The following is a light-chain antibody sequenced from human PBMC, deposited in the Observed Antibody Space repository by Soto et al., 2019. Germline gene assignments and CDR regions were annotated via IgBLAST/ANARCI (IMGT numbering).Light chain of an antibody. V-gene: IGLV2-14*01. CDR2: DVS. CDR3: SSYTSSNTHV. Sequence: QSALXQPASVSGSPGQSITISCTGTSSDVGGYNYVSWYQQHPGKAPKLMIYDVSNRPSGVSNRFSGSKSGNTASLTISGLQAEDEADYYCSSYTSSNTHVFGTGTKLTVL. J-gene: IGLJ1*01. CDR1: SSDVGGYNY.